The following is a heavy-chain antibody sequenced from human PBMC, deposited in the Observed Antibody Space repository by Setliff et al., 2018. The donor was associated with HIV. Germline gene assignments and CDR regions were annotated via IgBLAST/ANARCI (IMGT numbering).Heavy chain of an antibody. CDR2: MNPDSRNT. V-gene: IGHV1-8*02. Sequence: ASVKVSCKPSGYTFTNYDINWVRQAAGQGLEWMGWMNPDSRNTGYAQRFEGSVTMTWDTSISTAYMELNNVKFEDTAIYYCARARTDYYDRRRRSHYYIGVWARGATVTASS. D-gene: IGHD3-22*01. CDR3: ARARTDYYDRRRRSHYYIGV. CDR1: GYTFTNYD. J-gene: IGHJ6*03.